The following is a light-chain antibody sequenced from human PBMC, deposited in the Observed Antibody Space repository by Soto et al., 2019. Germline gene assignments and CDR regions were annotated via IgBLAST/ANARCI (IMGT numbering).Light chain of an antibody. V-gene: IGKV1-5*01. Sequence: DIQMTQSPSNLSASVGDRVTITCRASQSISSWLAWYQQKPGKAPKLLIYDAYSLESGVTSRFSGSGSGTEFTLTISSLQPDDFATYYCQQYNSYSWTVGPGTKVDIK. CDR3: QQYNSYSWT. J-gene: IGKJ1*01. CDR1: QSISSW. CDR2: DAY.